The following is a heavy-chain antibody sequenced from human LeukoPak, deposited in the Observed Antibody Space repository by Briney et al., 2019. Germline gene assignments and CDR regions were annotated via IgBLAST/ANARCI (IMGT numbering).Heavy chain of an antibody. J-gene: IGHJ4*02. CDR1: GFTFSNYA. Sequence: GGSLRLSCAASGFTFSNYAMAWVRQAPGKGLEWVSAIGGNGGRTYSADSVQGRFTISRDNSKNTVYLQMDNLRAEDSAMYYCAKAHSISWPYAFDSWGQGTLVTVSS. CDR2: IGGNGGRT. CDR3: AKAHSISWPYAFDS. V-gene: IGHV3-23*01. D-gene: IGHD6-13*01.